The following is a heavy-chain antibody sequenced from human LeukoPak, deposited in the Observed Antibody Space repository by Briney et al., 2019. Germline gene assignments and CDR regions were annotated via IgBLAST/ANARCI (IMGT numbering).Heavy chain of an antibody. V-gene: IGHV1-69*05. CDR3: AREAGSSWSYYFDY. Sequence: GSSVKVSCKASGGTFISYAISWVRQARGQGREWMGRIIPMFGTANYAQKFQGRVTITTDESTSTAYMELSSLRSEDTAVYYCAREAGSSWSYYFDYWGQGTLVTVSS. CDR1: GGTFISYA. D-gene: IGHD6-13*01. J-gene: IGHJ4*02. CDR2: IIPMFGTA.